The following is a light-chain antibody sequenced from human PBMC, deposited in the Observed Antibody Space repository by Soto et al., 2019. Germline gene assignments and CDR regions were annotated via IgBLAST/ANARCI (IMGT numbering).Light chain of an antibody. CDR3: QQYISGWT. V-gene: IGKV1-5*03. J-gene: IGKJ1*01. CDR1: QSISSW. Sequence: DIQMTQSPSTLSVSVGDRVTITCRASQSISSWLAWYQQKPGKAPKLLIYKASSLESGVPSRFSGSGSGTEFTLTISSLQPDDFATYYCQQYISGWTFGQGTKVDI. CDR2: KAS.